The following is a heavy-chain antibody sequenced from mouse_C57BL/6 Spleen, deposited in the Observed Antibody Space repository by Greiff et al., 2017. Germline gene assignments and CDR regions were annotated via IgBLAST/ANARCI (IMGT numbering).Heavy chain of an antibody. D-gene: IGHD2-2*01. V-gene: IGHV1-72*01. Sequence: VQLQQPGAELVKPGASVKLSCKASGYTFTSYWMHWVKQRPGRGLEWIGRIDPNSGGTKYNEKFKSKATLTVDKPSSTAYMERSSQTSEDSAVYYSVREEGWLRHAMDYWGQGTSVTVSS. CDR1: GYTFTSYW. CDR2: IDPNSGGT. J-gene: IGHJ4*01. CDR3: VREEGWLRHAMDY.